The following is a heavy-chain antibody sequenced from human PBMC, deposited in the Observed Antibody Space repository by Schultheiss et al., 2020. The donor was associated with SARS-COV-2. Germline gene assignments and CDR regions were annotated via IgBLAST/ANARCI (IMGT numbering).Heavy chain of an antibody. CDR3: AKYTSTYYDFWSGYVLGKPRLY. D-gene: IGHD3-3*01. CDR2: IYYSGST. V-gene: IGHV4-31*01. Sequence: SETLSLTCTVSGGSISSRGYYWSWIRQHPGKGLEWIGYIYYSGSTYYNPSLKSLVTISVDTSKNQFSLNLSSVTAAYTTVYYCAKYTSTYYDFWSGYVLGKPRLYWGQGTLVTVSS. CDR1: GGSISSRGYY. J-gene: IGHJ4*02.